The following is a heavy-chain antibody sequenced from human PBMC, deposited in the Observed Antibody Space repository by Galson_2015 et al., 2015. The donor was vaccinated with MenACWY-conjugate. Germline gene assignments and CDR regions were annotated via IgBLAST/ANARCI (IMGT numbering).Heavy chain of an antibody. J-gene: IGHJ4*02. CDR2: VWPGDSDA. V-gene: IGHV5-51*03. D-gene: IGHD6-13*01. CDR1: GYTFPDYW. Sequence: QSGAEVKKPGESLKISCKASGYTFPDYWVGWVRQMPGKGLEWMGIVWPGDSDARYSPSFEGQVTISADKSINTAYLQWSSLKASDTAMYFCARRSSAASAWFYDYWGQGSLVTVSS. CDR3: ARRSSAASAWFYDY.